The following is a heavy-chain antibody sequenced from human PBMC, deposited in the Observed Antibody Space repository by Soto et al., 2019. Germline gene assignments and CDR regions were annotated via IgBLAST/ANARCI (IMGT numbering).Heavy chain of an antibody. Sequence: GGSLRLSCAASGFTFSSYAMSWVRQAPGKGLEWVSAISGSGGSTYYADSVKGRFTISRDNSKNTLYLQMNSLRAEDTAVYYCAKKQWLVAPVGLFSDYWGQGTLVTVSS. CDR3: AKKQWLVAPVGLFSDY. D-gene: IGHD6-19*01. CDR2: ISGSGGST. V-gene: IGHV3-23*01. J-gene: IGHJ4*02. CDR1: GFTFSSYA.